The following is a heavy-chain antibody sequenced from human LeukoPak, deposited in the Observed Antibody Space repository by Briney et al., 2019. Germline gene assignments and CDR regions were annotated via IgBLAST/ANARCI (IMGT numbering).Heavy chain of an antibody. CDR1: VYTFTSYD. Sequence: ASVKVSFKASVYTFTSYDINWVRQATGKGLEWMGWMNRNRGNTGYAQKFQGRVTMTRNTSISTAYMELSSLRSEDTAVYYCARGRTNRARTVRRTGVYYFDYWGQGTRVTVSS. J-gene: IGHJ4*02. V-gene: IGHV1-8*01. CDR3: ARGRTNRARTVRRTGVYYFDY. D-gene: IGHD4-23*01. CDR2: MNRNRGNT.